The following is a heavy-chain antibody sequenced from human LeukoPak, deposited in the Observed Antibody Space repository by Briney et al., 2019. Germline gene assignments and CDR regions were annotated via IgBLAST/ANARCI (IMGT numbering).Heavy chain of an antibody. CDR3: ARQLPPSYYYDSSGSIDY. CDR2: IYYSGST. J-gene: IGHJ4*02. CDR1: GGSISSSSYY. Sequence: SETLSLTCTVSGGSISSSSYYWGWIRHPPGKGLEWLGSIYYSGSTYYNPSLKSRVTISVDPSKNQFSLKLSSVTAADTAVYYCARQLPPSYYYDSSGSIDYWGQGTLVTVSS. V-gene: IGHV4-39*01. D-gene: IGHD3-22*01.